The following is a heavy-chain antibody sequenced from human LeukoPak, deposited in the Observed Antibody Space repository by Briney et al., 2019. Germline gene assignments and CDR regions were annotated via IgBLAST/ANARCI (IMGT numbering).Heavy chain of an antibody. CDR1: GGSISSGGYY. V-gene: IGHV4-31*03. D-gene: IGHD5-18*01. CDR3: ARVRGYSYGFDY. J-gene: IGHJ4*02. Sequence: SETLSLTCTVSGGSISSGGYYWSWIRQHPGKGLEWIGYIYYSGSTYYNPSLKSRVTISVDTSKNQFPLKLSSVTAADTAVYYCARVRGYSYGFDYWGQGTLVTVSS. CDR2: IYYSGST.